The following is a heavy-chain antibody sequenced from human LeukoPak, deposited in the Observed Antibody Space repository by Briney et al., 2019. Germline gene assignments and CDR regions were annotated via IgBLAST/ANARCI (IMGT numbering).Heavy chain of an antibody. CDR2: INHSGST. Sequence: TSETLSLTCAVYGGSFSGYHWSWIRQPPGKGLEWIGEINHSGSTNYNPSLKSRVTISVDTSKNQFSLKLSSVTAADTAVYYCARGLGGWNFDYWGQGTLVTVSS. D-gene: IGHD3-16*01. CDR3: ARGLGGWNFDY. J-gene: IGHJ4*02. CDR1: GGSFSGYH. V-gene: IGHV4-34*01.